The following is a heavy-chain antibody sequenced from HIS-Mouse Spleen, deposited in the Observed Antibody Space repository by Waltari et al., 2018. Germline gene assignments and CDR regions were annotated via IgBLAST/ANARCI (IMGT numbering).Heavy chain of an antibody. Sequence: QVQLVESGGGVVQPGRSLRLSCAASGFTFSRYGMHWVRQAPGKGLEWVAVISYDGSNKYYADSVKGRFTISRDNSKNTLYLQMNSLRAEDTAGYYCVVSGSWGQGTMVTVSS. CDR1: GFTFSRYG. D-gene: IGHD1-26*01. J-gene: IGHJ3*01. CDR3: VVSGS. CDR2: ISYDGSNK. V-gene: IGHV3-30*03.